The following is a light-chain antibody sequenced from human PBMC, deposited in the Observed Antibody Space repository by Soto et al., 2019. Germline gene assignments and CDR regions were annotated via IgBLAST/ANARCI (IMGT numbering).Light chain of an antibody. CDR2: DAS. Sequence: EIVLTQSPATLSLSPGERATLSCRASQSVSSYLAWYQQKPGQAPRLLIYDASNRATGIPARFSGSGSGTDSTLTMSSLEPEDFAVYYCQQRSNWPLTFGGGTKMEIK. CDR1: QSVSSY. V-gene: IGKV3-11*01. CDR3: QQRSNWPLT. J-gene: IGKJ4*01.